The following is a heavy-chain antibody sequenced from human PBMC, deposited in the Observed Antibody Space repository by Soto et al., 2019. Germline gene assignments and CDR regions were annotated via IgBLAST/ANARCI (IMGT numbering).Heavy chain of an antibody. CDR2: ISYDGSNK. CDR3: AKDYGRRIEAAGKGPFDY. CDR1: GFTFSSYG. V-gene: IGHV3-30*18. D-gene: IGHD6-13*01. J-gene: IGHJ4*02. Sequence: QVQLVESGGGVVQPGRSLRLSCAASGFTFSSYGMHWVRQAPGKGLEWVAVISYDGSNKYYADSVKGRFTISRDNSKNTLYLQMNSLRAEDTAVYYCAKDYGRRIEAAGKGPFDYWGQGTLVTVSS.